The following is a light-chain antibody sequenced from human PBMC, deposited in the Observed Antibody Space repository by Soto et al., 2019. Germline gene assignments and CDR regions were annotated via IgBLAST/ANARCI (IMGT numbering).Light chain of an antibody. J-gene: IGKJ5*01. CDR2: WAS. V-gene: IGKV4-1*01. CDR1: QSILSNKQND. CDR3: QQYHCDPIS. Sequence: VMTQFPDSLAVSVGETATIRSKSSQSILSNKQNDLAWFQLKPVQPPRLLISWASNRVSGVPDRFRGSGSETDFTLKCHSLQAADVAVSYCQQYHCDPISFGHETR.